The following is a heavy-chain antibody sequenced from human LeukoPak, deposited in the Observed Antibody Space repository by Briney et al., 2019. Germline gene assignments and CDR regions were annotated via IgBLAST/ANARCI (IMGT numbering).Heavy chain of an antibody. CDR2: ISGSGGST. D-gene: IGHD3-10*01. J-gene: IGHJ4*02. Sequence: GSLRLSCAASGFPFSSYAMSWVRQAPGKGLEWVSAISGSGGSTYYADSVKGRFTISRDNSKNTLYLQMNSLRAEDTAVYYCATDGGLLWFGELRHWGQGTLVTVSS. CDR3: ATDGGLLWFGELRH. V-gene: IGHV3-23*01. CDR1: GFPFSSYA.